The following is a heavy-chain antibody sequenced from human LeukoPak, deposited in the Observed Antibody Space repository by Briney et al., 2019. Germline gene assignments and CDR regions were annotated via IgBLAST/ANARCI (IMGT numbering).Heavy chain of an antibody. J-gene: IGHJ5*02. V-gene: IGHV3-30-3*01. CDR1: GFTFSSYA. Sequence: GGSLRLSCAASGFTFSSYAMYWVRQPPGKGLEWVAVISFDGSNKYYADSVKGRFTISRDNSKNTLYLQMNSLRAEDTAVYYCAREELGSSLGFDPWGQGTLVTVSS. D-gene: IGHD3-16*01. CDR3: AREELGSSLGFDP. CDR2: ISFDGSNK.